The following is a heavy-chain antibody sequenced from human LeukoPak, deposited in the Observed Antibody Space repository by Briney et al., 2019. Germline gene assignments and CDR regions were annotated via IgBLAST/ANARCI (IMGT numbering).Heavy chain of an antibody. CDR2: INHSGST. J-gene: IGHJ4*02. D-gene: IGHD3-22*01. CDR1: GGSFSGYY. CDR3: ARAGSSGYLLDY. Sequence: PSETLSLTCAVYGGSFSGYYWSWIRQPPGKGLEWIGEINHSGSTNYNPSLKSRVTISVDTSKNQFSLKLSSVTAADTAVYYCARAGSSGYLLDYWGQGTLVTVSS. V-gene: IGHV4-34*01.